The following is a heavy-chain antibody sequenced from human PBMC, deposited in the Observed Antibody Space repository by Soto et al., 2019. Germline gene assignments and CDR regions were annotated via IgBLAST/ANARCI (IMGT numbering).Heavy chain of an antibody. D-gene: IGHD3-3*02. CDR3: ARGLADSNWFDP. Sequence: PSETLSLTCTVSGAPISTHYWSWIRHVTGKGLEWIANIYYTGSTYYNPSLKSRVTISVNTSKRQFSLKLTSVTAADTAVYYCARGLADSNWFDPWGQGTLVTVSS. CDR2: IYYTGST. CDR1: GAPISTHY. J-gene: IGHJ5*02. V-gene: IGHV4-59*11.